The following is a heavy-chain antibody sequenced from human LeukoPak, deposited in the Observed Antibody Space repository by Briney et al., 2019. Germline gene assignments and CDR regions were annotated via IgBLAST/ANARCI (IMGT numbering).Heavy chain of an antibody. CDR1: GYTFTSYA. Sequence: GASVKVSCKASGYTFTSYAMNWVRQAPGQGLEWMGWINTNTGNPTYAQGFTGRFVFSLDTSVSTAYLQISSLKAEDTAVYYCARDQYSSGWYSRPRVGAPYYFDYWGQGTLVTVSS. D-gene: IGHD6-19*01. CDR3: ARDQYSSGWYSRPRVGAPYYFDY. V-gene: IGHV7-4-1*02. J-gene: IGHJ4*02. CDR2: INTNTGNP.